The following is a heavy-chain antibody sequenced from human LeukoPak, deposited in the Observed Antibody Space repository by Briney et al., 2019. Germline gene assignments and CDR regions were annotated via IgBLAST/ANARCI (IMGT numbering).Heavy chain of an antibody. J-gene: IGHJ4*02. CDR2: IIGSGYNT. D-gene: IGHD2-2*01. CDR3: AKDYIGYDQDFDY. Sequence: GGSLRLSCAASGFTFSSYAMSWVRQAPGKGLEWVSSIIGSGYNTYYANSVKGRFSISRDNSKNTLDLQMNSLRAEDTAVYYCAKDYIGYDQDFDYWGQGTLVTVSS. CDR1: GFTFSSYA. V-gene: IGHV3-23*01.